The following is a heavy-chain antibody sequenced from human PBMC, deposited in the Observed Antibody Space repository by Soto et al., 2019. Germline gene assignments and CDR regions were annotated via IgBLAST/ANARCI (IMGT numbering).Heavy chain of an antibody. CDR2: INPNSGGT. D-gene: IGHD6-6*01. CDR3: ARDLSSSSEYYFDY. CDR1: GYTFTGYY. V-gene: IGHV1-2*04. J-gene: IGHJ4*02. Sequence: ASVKASCKASGYTFTGYYMHWVRQAPGQGLEWMGWINPNSGGTNYAQKFQGWVTMTRDTSISTAYMELSRLRSDDTAVYYCARDLSSSSEYYFDYWGQGTLVTVSS.